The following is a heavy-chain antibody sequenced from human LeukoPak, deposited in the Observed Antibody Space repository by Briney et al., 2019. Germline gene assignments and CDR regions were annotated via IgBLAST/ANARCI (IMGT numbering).Heavy chain of an antibody. Sequence: GGSLRLSCAASGFIFYEYAMHWVRQAPGKGLEWVSTISWNSDIILYADSVQGRFTISRDNDKNSLYLEMNSLRPEDMALYDCVKSGGYYYMDAWGKGTTVIVSS. CDR1: GFIFYEYA. V-gene: IGHV3-9*03. CDR2: ISWNSDII. J-gene: IGHJ6*03. D-gene: IGHD3-16*01. CDR3: VKSGGYYYMDA.